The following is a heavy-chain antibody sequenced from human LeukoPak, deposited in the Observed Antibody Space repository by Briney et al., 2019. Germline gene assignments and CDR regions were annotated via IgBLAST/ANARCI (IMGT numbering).Heavy chain of an antibody. CDR3: TTDLIAVAGSLTDAFDI. V-gene: IGHV3-15*01. Sequence: GVSVRLLCAAWGHPFNNPDALGVRRARGKGLVCVSYIKRRADGGTTDYAAPVKGRFTISRDDSKNTLYLQMNSLKTEDTAVYYCTTDLIAVAGSLTDAFDIWGQGTMVTVSS. J-gene: IGHJ3*02. CDR2: IKRRADGGTT. D-gene: IGHD6-19*01. CDR1: GHPFNNP.